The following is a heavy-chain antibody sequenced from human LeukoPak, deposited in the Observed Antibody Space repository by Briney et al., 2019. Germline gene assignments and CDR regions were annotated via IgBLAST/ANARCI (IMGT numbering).Heavy chain of an antibody. D-gene: IGHD3-22*01. CDR1: GYTFTGYY. J-gene: IGHJ4*02. Sequence: ASVKVSCKASGYTFTGYYMHWVRQAPGQGLEWMGWINPNSGGTNYAQKFQGRVTMTRDTSISTAYMELSRLRSDDTAVYYCAREDDRSGYYYPDYWGQGTLVTVSS. CDR2: INPNSGGT. CDR3: AREDDRSGYYYPDY. V-gene: IGHV1-2*02.